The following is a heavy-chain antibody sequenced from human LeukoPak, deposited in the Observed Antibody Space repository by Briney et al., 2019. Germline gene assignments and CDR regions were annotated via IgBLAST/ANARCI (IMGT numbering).Heavy chain of an antibody. V-gene: IGHV3-30-3*01. J-gene: IGHJ4*02. CDR3: AKGAGYSYGNGIDY. CDR1: GFTFSSYA. D-gene: IGHD5-18*01. Sequence: GGSLRLSCAASGFTFSSYAMHWVRQAPGKGLEWVAVISYDGSNKYYADSVKGRFTISRDNSKNTLYLQMNSLRAEDTALYHCAKGAGYSYGNGIDYWGQGTLVTVSS. CDR2: ISYDGSNK.